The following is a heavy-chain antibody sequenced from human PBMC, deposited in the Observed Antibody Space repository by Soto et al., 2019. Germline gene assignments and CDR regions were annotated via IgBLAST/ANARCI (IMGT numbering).Heavy chain of an antibody. Sequence: PSETLSLTCTVSGGSISSSSYYWGWIRQPPGKGLEWIGSIYYSGSTYHNPSLKSRVTISVDTSKNQFSLKLSSVTAADTAVYYCARLIAAAGPFDYWGQGTLVTVSS. CDR1: GGSISSSSYY. J-gene: IGHJ4*02. D-gene: IGHD6-13*01. CDR2: IYYSGST. V-gene: IGHV4-39*01. CDR3: ARLIAAAGPFDY.